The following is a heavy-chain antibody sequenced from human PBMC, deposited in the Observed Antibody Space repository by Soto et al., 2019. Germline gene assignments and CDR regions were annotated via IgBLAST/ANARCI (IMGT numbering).Heavy chain of an antibody. CDR3: ATVLSVHRLAYYLLNFQFDY. V-gene: IGHV1-24*01. CDR1: GYTLTELS. CDR2: FDPEDGET. Sequence: GASVKVSCKVSGYTLTELSMHWVRQAPGKGLEWMGGFDPEDGETIYAQKFQGRVTMTEDTSTDTAYMELSSLRSEDTAVYYCATVLSVHRLAYYLLNFQFDYWGQGTLVTVSS. D-gene: IGHD1-26*01. J-gene: IGHJ4*02.